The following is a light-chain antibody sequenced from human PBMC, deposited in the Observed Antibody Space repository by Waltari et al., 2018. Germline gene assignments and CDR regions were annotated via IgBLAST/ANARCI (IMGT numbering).Light chain of an antibody. V-gene: IGLV2-14*03. CDR2: YVS. Sequence: QSALTQPASVSGSPGQSITISCTGTSRDVGDYDWVSWYQQHPGKAPKVVIFYVSYRPSGVSNRFSGSKSGNTASLTISGLQAEDEADYYCTSYTSRHSLVFGTGTKVTV. CDR1: SRDVGDYDW. J-gene: IGLJ1*01. CDR3: TSYTSRHSLV.